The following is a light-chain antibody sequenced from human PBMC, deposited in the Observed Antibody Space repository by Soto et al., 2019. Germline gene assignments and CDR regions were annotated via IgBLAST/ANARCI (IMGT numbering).Light chain of an antibody. CDR3: SSYTRSSTVI. CDR1: SSDVGGYNY. J-gene: IGLJ2*01. Sequence: QSALTQPASVSGSPGQSITISCTGTSSDVGGYNYVSWYQQHPGKAPKLLIYGVNNRPSGVSNRFSGSKSGNTAALTISGLQAEDEAHYDCSSYTRSSTVIFGGGTTVTVL. CDR2: GVN. V-gene: IGLV2-14*01.